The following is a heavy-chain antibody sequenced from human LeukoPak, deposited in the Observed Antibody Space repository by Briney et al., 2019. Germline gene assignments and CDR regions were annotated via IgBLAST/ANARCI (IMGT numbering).Heavy chain of an antibody. D-gene: IGHD3-3*01. V-gene: IGHV3-23*01. Sequence: GGSLRLSCAASGFTFSSYAMSWVRQAPGKGLEWVSAISGSGGSTYYADSVKGRFTIFRDNSKNTLYLQMNSLRAEDTAVYYCAKFHDFWSGYSDFDYWGQGTLVTVSS. CDR3: AKFHDFWSGYSDFDY. J-gene: IGHJ4*02. CDR2: ISGSGGST. CDR1: GFTFSSYA.